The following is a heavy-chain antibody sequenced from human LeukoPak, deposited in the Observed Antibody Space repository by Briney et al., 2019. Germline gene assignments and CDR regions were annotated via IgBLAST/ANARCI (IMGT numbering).Heavy chain of an antibody. CDR3: ARRVVEDNWFDP. CDR2: IYYSGST. Sequence: SETLSLTCTVSGGSISSSSYYWSWMRQPPGKGLEWIGYIYYSGSTSYNPSLKSRVTISVDTSKNQFSLKVRSVTAADTAVYYCARRVVEDNWFDPWGQGTLVTVSS. J-gene: IGHJ5*02. V-gene: IGHV4-61*01. CDR1: GGSISSSSYY. D-gene: IGHD2-2*01.